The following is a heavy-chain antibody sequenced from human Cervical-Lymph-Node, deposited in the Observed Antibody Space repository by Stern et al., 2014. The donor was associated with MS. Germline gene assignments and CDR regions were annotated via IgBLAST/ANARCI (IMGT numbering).Heavy chain of an antibody. D-gene: IGHD5-18*01. Sequence: QVQLQESGPGLVKTSGTLSLTCAVSGGSISSSNWWSWVRQPPGKGLEWVGEIYHSGSTHYNPSLKVRVPISGDKSKNQFSLKLSSVTAADTAVYYCASLEGYSYTDYYYYYGMDVWGQGTTVTVSS. CDR2: IYHSGST. V-gene: IGHV4-4*02. CDR1: GGSISSSNW. J-gene: IGHJ6*02. CDR3: ASLEGYSYTDYYYYYGMDV.